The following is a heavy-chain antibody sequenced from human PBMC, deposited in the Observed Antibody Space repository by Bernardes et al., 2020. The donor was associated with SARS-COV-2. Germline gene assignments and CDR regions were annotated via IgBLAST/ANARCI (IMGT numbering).Heavy chain of an antibody. Sequence: GGSLRLSCAASGFTLSSDAMHWVRQAPGKGLEWVAAIWYDGSKDYYAGSVKGRFTISRDTSKNTLYLQMNSLRAEDTAVYYCARAYSFDTWFFDSWGHGTLVSVS. V-gene: IGHV3-33*01. CDR1: GFTLSSDA. J-gene: IGHJ5*01. CDR2: IWYDGSKD. D-gene: IGHD4-4*01. CDR3: ARAYSFDTWFFDS.